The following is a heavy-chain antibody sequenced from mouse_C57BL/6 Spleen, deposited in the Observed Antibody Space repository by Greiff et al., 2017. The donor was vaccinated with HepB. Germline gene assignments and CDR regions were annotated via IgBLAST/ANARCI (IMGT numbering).Heavy chain of an antibody. D-gene: IGHD1-1*01. CDR1: GYTFTSYW. CDR3: AREGFTTVVATDAMDY. Sequence: QVQLQQPGTELVKPGASVKLSCKASGYTFTSYWMHWVKQRPGQGLEWIGNINPSNGGTNYNEKFKSKATLTVDKSSSTAYMQLRSLTSEDSAVYYCAREGFTTVVATDAMDYWGQGTSVTVSS. J-gene: IGHJ4*01. V-gene: IGHV1-53*01. CDR2: INPSNGGT.